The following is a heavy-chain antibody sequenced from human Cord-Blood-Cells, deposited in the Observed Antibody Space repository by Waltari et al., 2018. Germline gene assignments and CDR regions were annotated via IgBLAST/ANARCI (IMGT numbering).Heavy chain of an antibody. CDR2: IIPIFGTA. J-gene: IGHJ5*02. V-gene: IGHV1-69*01. Sequence: QVQLVQSGAEVKKPGSSVKVSCKASGGTFSSYAIRWVRPDPGQGLEWMGGIIPIFGTANYAQKFQGRVTITADESTSTAYMELSSLRSEDTAVYYCARLYYYDSSGYYNWFDPWGQGTLVTVSS. D-gene: IGHD3-22*01. CDR3: ARLYYYDSSGYYNWFDP. CDR1: GGTFSSYA.